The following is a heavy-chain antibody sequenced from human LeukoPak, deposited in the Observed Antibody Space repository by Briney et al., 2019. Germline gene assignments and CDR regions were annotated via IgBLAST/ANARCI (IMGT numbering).Heavy chain of an antibody. Sequence: GGSLRLSCAASGFTFSSYGMHWVRQAPGKGLEWVAVISYDGSNKYYADSVKGRFTISRDNSKNTLYLQMNSLRAEDTAVYYCAKDFRRAVAGYYFDYWGQGTLVTVSS. CDR1: GFTFSSYG. V-gene: IGHV3-30*18. CDR3: AKDFRRAVAGYYFDY. J-gene: IGHJ4*02. CDR2: ISYDGSNK. D-gene: IGHD6-19*01.